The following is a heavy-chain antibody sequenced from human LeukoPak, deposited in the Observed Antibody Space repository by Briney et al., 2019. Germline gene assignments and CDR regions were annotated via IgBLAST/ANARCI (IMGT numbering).Heavy chain of an antibody. CDR1: GGSISSYY. J-gene: IGHJ5*02. CDR3: EREDRQQLVHRFYP. D-gene: IGHD6-13*01. Sequence: PSETLSLTCTVSGGSISSYYRSWVRQPAGKGLEWIGRIYTRGSTNYNPSLKSGVTISVDTSKNQFSLKLSSVTTADTAVYYCEREDRQQLVHRFYPWGQGALVTVSS. V-gene: IGHV4-4*07. CDR2: IYTRGST.